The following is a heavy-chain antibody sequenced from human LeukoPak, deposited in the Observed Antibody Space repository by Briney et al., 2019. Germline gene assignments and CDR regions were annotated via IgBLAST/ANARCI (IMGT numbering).Heavy chain of an antibody. J-gene: IGHJ4*02. CDR2: MNPKSGYA. V-gene: IGHV1-8*01. CDR3: ARTNGDLDY. CDR1: SYTFINYD. Sequence: ASERVSCKTFSYTFINYDINWVRQATGQHLEWGGWMNPKSGYAGSAQKFQGRVTMTRDTSISTAYMELRSLTSEDMAVYYCARTNGDLDYWGQGTLLTVSS.